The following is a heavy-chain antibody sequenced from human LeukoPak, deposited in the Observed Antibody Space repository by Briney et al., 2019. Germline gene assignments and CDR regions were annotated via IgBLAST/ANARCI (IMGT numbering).Heavy chain of an antibody. D-gene: IGHD1-26*01. CDR2: IYYSGST. CDR3: ARDYRDAFDI. J-gene: IGHJ3*02. V-gene: IGHV4-39*06. Sequence: PSETLSLTCTVSGGSISSSSYYWGWIRQPPGKGLEWIGSIYYSGSTNYNPSLTSRGTIAIDTSKNQYPLKLSSVPAAVTAVYYCARDYRDAFDIWGQGTMVTVSS. CDR1: GGSISSSSYY.